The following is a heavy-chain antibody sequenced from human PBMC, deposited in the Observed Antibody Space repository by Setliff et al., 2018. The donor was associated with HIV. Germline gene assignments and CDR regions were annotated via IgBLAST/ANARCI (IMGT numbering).Heavy chain of an antibody. D-gene: IGHD3-16*01. Sequence: GESLKISCKGSGYNFTSHWIGWVRQMPGKGLQWMGILYPGDSDTKYSPSFQGQDTISADRSISTVYLQWNSLKASDTAMYYCARQASWGYYFDYWGQGTLVTVSS. CDR2: LYPGDSDT. CDR1: GYNFTSHW. V-gene: IGHV5-51*01. J-gene: IGHJ4*02. CDR3: ARQASWGYYFDY.